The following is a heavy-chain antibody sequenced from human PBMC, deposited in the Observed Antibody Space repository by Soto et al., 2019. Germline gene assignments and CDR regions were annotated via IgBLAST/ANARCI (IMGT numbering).Heavy chain of an antibody. V-gene: IGHV3-30*18. CDR1: GFTFSSYG. D-gene: IGHD2-8*01. Sequence: PGGSLRLSCAASGFTFSSYGMHWVRQAPGKGLEWVAVISYDGSNKYYADSVKGRFTISRDNSKNTLYLQMNSLRAVDTVVYYCANGCTNGVCFPNDYWGQGTLVTVSS. J-gene: IGHJ4*02. CDR2: ISYDGSNK. CDR3: ANGCTNGVCFPNDY.